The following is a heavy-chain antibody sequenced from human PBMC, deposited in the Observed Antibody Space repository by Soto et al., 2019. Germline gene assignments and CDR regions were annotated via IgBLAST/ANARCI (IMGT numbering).Heavy chain of an antibody. D-gene: IGHD3-22*01. CDR3: AKDPNPSYYYDSSGQA. Sequence: EVQLLESGGGLVQPGGSLRLSCAASGFTFSSYAMSWVRQAPGKGLEWVSAISGSGGSTYYADSVKGRFTISRDNSKNTLYLQMNSLRAEDTAVYYCAKDPNPSYYYDSSGQAWGQGTLDTVSS. V-gene: IGHV3-23*01. CDR1: GFTFSSYA. CDR2: ISGSGGST. J-gene: IGHJ4*02.